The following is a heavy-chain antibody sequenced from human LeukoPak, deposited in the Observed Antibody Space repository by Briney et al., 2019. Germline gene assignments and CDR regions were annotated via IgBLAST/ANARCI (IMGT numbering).Heavy chain of an antibody. D-gene: IGHD3-22*01. J-gene: IGHJ4*02. CDR1: GFTFSSYS. V-gene: IGHV3-21*01. CDR2: INSSSSYI. CDR3: ARGFSDSSGYAGNFDY. Sequence: PGGSLRLSCAASGFTFSSYSLNWVRQAPGKGLELVSSINSSSSYIYYADSVKGRFTISRDNAKNSLYLQMNSLRAEDTAVYYCARGFSDSSGYAGNFDYWGQGTLVTVSS.